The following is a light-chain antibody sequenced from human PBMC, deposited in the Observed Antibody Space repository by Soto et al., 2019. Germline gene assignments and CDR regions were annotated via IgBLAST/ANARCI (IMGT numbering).Light chain of an antibody. Sequence: EIVLTQSPGTLSLSPGERATLSCRASQSVSSTYLAWYQQKPGQAPRLLIYAASSRATGIPDRVSGSGSGTDFTLTISRLAPEDFAVYYCQQYGSSPYTFGQGTKLEIK. V-gene: IGKV3-20*01. CDR3: QQYGSSPYT. J-gene: IGKJ2*01. CDR1: QSVSSTY. CDR2: AAS.